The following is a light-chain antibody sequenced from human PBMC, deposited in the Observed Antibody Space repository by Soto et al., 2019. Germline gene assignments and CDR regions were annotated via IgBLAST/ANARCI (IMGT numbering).Light chain of an antibody. CDR3: QQYNNWPPKIT. CDR2: GSS. V-gene: IGKV3-15*01. Sequence: ETVMTQSPATLSVSPGERATLSCRASQSVSSNLAWYQLKPGQAPRLLIYGSSTRATGIPARFSGSGSGTEFTLTISSLQSEDFAVYYCQQYNNWPPKITFGQGTRLEIK. J-gene: IGKJ5*01. CDR1: QSVSSN.